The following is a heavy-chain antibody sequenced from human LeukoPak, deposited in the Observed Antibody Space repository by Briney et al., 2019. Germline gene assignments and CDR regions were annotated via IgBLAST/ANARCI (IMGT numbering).Heavy chain of an antibody. V-gene: IGHV3-23*01. J-gene: IGHJ4*02. D-gene: IGHD3-3*01. CDR2: VSSDGINT. CDR3: AKPFGFLEWLYGGYFDS. CDR1: GFTFSKFA. Sequence: GGSLRLSCSASGFTFSKFAMSWVRQAPGKGLVWVSAVSSDGINTYYTDSLKGRFTISRDNSKNTVFLQMHSLTAEDTAVYYCAKPFGFLEWLYGGYFDSWGQGTLVTVSS.